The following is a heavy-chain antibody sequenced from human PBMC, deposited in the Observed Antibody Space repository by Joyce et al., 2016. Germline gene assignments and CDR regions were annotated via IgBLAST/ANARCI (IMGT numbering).Heavy chain of an antibody. CDR3: VNEEVPNDY. CDR1: GFSFSTHA. Sequence: EVQLLESGGGLVQPGGSLRLSCAGSGFSFSTHAMSWVRQAPGRGLEWVSGISISGDRTFYADSVKGRFTVSRDNTKNTLYLQMNSLRADDTAVYYCVNEEVPNDYWGQGTLVTVSS. V-gene: IGHV3-23*01. J-gene: IGHJ4*02. CDR2: ISISGDRT.